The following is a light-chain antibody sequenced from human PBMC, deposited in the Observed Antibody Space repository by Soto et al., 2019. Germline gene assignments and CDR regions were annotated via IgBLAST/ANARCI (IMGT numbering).Light chain of an antibody. J-gene: IGKJ4*01. CDR1: QSVRSN. V-gene: IGKV3-15*01. CDR3: RKNINWPPFT. CDR2: GAS. Sequence: EIVMTQSPATLSVSPGERATLSCRASQSVRSNLAWYQQKPGQAPRLLISGASTRATGVPARFSGSGSGTEFPLPITSRKFKDFEFFYVRKNINWPPFTFGEGTKVEIK.